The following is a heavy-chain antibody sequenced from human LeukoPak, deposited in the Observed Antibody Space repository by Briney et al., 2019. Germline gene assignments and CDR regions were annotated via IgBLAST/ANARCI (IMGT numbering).Heavy chain of an antibody. D-gene: IGHD3-3*01. Sequence: GASVKVSCKASGYTFTSYDINWVRQATGQGLEWMGWISAYNGNTNYAQKLQGRVTMTTDTSTSTAYMELRSLRSDDTAVYYCARGGGYDFWSGYWYNWFDPWGQGTLVTVSS. V-gene: IGHV1-18*01. CDR1: GYTFTSYD. CDR2: ISAYNGNT. J-gene: IGHJ5*02. CDR3: ARGGGYDFWSGYWYNWFDP.